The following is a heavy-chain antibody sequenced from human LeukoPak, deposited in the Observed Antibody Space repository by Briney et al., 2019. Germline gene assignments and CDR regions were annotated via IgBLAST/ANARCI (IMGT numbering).Heavy chain of an antibody. Sequence: GGSLRLSCAASGFTFSSYGMHWVRQAPGKGLEWVAVIWYDGSNKYYADSVKGRFTISRDNSKNTMSLQMNSLRAEDTALYYCARGKGIAVSSFDSWGQGTLVTVSS. CDR1: GFTFSSYG. D-gene: IGHD6-19*01. V-gene: IGHV3-33*01. CDR3: ARGKGIAVSSFDS. CDR2: IWYDGSNK. J-gene: IGHJ4*02.